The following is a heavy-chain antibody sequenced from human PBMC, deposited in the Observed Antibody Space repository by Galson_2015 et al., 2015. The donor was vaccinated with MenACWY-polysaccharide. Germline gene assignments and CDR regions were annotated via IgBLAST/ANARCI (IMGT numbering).Heavy chain of an antibody. D-gene: IGHD3-3*01. V-gene: IGHV3-21*01. CDR1: GFTFSSYS. CDR3: AREADSYYDFWSGYSRSYYYYGMYV. CDR2: ISSSSSYI. Sequence: SLRLSCAASGFTFSSYSMNWVRQAPGKGLEWVSSISSSSSYIYYADSVKGRFTISRDNAKNSLYLQMNSLRAEDTAFYNCAREADSYYDFWSGYSRSYYYYGMYVWGQGTTVTVSS. J-gene: IGHJ6*02.